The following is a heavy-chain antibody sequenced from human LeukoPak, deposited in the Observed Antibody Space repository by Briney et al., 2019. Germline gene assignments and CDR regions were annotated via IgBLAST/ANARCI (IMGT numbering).Heavy chain of an antibody. J-gene: IGHJ3*02. CDR3: ARGVRRRPDAFDI. D-gene: IGHD6-25*01. CDR1: GFTVSSNY. CDR2: LYSGGST. V-gene: IGHV3-66*01. Sequence: GSLRLSCAASGFTVSSNYMSWVRQAPGKGLEWVSILYSGGSTNYADSVKGRFTISRDNSKNTLYLQMNSLRAEDTAVYYCARGVRRRPDAFDIWGQGTMVTVSS.